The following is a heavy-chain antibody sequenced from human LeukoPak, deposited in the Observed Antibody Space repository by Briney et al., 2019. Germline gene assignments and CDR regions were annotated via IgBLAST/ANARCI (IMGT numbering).Heavy chain of an antibody. Sequence: ASVKVSCKASGYTFTSYGISWVRQAPGQGIEWMGWISAYNGNTNYAQKLQGRVTMTTDTSTSTAYMELRSLRSDDTAVYYCARDGSYSSGWDYYYYGMDVWGQGTTVTVSS. D-gene: IGHD6-19*01. J-gene: IGHJ6*02. CDR3: ARDGSYSSGWDYYYYGMDV. V-gene: IGHV1-18*01. CDR1: GYTFTSYG. CDR2: ISAYNGNT.